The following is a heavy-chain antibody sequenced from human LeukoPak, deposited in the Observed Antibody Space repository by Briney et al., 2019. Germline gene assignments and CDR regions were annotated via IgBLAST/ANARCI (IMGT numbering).Heavy chain of an antibody. CDR2: IFYTGIT. CDR1: GGSISSPY. D-gene: IGHD6-13*01. CDR3: ARAKQPDVGTLWFDP. V-gene: IGHV4-59*08. J-gene: IGHJ5*02. Sequence: SETLSLTCTVSGGSISSPYWSWIRQPPGKGLEWIGYIFYTGITSYNPSLKSRVTMSVDTSKNQFSLKLSSVTAADTAVYYRARAKQPDVGTLWFDPWGRGTLVVVSS.